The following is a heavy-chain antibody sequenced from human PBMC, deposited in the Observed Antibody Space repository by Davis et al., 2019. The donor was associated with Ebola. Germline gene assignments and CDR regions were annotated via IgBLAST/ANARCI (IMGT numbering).Heavy chain of an antibody. V-gene: IGHV4-30-4*01. D-gene: IGHD6-6*01. CDR1: GGSINSGDYY. CDR2: IYYSVST. J-gene: IGHJ4*02. CDR3: ARALGIAARASFYFDY. Sequence: MPSETLSLTCTVSGGSINSGDYYWSWIRQPPEKRQEWIASIYYSVSTYYNHSLKSRVTMSIDTSRNQFSLQLSSLTAADTAVYYCARALGIAARASFYFDYWGPGTLVTVSS.